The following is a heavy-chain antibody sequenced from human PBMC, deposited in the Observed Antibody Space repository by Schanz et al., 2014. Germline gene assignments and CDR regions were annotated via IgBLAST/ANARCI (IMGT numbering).Heavy chain of an antibody. CDR2: FNDGGVNK. CDR3: AKAADWPVTRFDP. V-gene: IGHV3-23*04. CDR1: TFTFSSDW. J-gene: IGHJ5*02. D-gene: IGHD3-9*01. Sequence: EVQLAESGGGLVQPGGSLRLSCAASTFTFSSDWMSWVRQAPGKGLEWVSSFNDGGVNKYYADSVKGRFTISSDNSKSTLYLQMSSLRAEDTAVYYCAKAADWPVTRFDPWGQGTLVTVSS.